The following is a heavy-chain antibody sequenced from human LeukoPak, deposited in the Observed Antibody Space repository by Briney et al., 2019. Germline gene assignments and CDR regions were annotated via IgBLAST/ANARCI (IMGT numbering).Heavy chain of an antibody. D-gene: IGHD7-27*01. CDR3: ARDRQYNKNWGFDF. V-gene: IGHV4/OR15-8*02. CDR1: GGSITNSDW. CDR2: THHSGKT. Sequence: SETLSLTCVVSGGSITNSDWWNWDRQPPGKGLEWIGETHHSGKTNYSPSLKSRITISLDKSNNRFSLNLTSVTAADTAVYYCARDRQYNKNWGFDFWGQGILVTVSS. J-gene: IGHJ4*02.